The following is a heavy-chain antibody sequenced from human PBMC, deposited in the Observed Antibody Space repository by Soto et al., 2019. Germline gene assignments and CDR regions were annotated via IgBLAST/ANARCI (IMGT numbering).Heavy chain of an antibody. J-gene: IGHJ4*02. CDR2: IKSKTDGGTT. V-gene: IGHV3-15*07. CDR3: SARGMATRFDY. D-gene: IGHD5-12*01. Sequence: SVSNAWMNWVRQAPGKGLEWVGRIKSKTDGGTTDYAAPVKGRFTISRDDSKNTLYLQMNSLKTEATPVYYCSARGMATRFDYWCQGSLVTVSS. CDR1: SVSNAW.